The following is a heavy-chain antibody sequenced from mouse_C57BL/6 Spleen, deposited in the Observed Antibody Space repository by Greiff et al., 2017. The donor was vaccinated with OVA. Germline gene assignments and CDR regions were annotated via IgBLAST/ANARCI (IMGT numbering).Heavy chain of an antibody. V-gene: IGHV1-55*01. J-gene: IGHJ4*01. D-gene: IGHD1-1*01. CDR1: GYTFTSYW. Sequence: QVQLQQPGAELVKPGASVKMSCKASGYTFTSYWITWVKQRPGQGLEWIGDIYPGSGSTNYNEKFKSKATLTVDTSSSTAYMQLSSLTSEDSAVYYCARDNGSRPYYYAMDYWGQGTSVTVSS. CDR2: IYPGSGST. CDR3: ARDNGSRPYYYAMDY.